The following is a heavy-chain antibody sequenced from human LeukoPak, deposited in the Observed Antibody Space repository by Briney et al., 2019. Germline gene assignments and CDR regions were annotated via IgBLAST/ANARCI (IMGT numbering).Heavy chain of an antibody. J-gene: IGHJ4*02. CDR1: GYSFSNYW. CDR3: ARRSPSEF. Sequence: GEALKISCKGSGYSFSNYWIGWVRQMPGKGLEWMAILNPANPDTKYHPAFQAQVTISAHKSISTAHLQWGSLKASDSAMYYCARRSPSEFWGQGTLVTVSS. D-gene: IGHD3-10*01. CDR2: LNPANPDT. V-gene: IGHV5-51*01.